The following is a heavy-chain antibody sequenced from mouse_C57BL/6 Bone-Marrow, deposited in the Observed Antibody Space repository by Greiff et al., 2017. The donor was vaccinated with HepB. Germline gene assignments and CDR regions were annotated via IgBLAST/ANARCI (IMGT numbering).Heavy chain of an antibody. J-gene: IGHJ3*01. CDR2: IDPEDGET. CDR1: GFNIKDYY. Sequence: VQLQQSGAELVKPGASVKLSCTASGFNIKDYYMHWVKQRTEKGLEWIGSIDPEDGETKYAPKIQGKATITADTTSNTAYLQLSSLTYEDTAVYYCARGGEYYGKYVGTYWGQGTLVTVST. D-gene: IGHD2-1*01. CDR3: ARGGEYYGKYVGTY. V-gene: IGHV14-2*01.